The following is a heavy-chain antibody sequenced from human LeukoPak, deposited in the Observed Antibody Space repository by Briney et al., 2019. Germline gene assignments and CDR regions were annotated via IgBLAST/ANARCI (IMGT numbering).Heavy chain of an antibody. D-gene: IGHD5-24*01. J-gene: IGHJ5*02. CDR1: GGTFSSYA. CDR3: ARGGDGYNLEWFDP. V-gene: IGHV1-69*05. CDR2: IIPIFGTA. Sequence: GASVKVSCKASGGTFSSYAISWERQAPGQGLEWMGGIIPIFGTANYAQKFRGRVTITTDESTSTAYMELSSLRSEDTAVYYCARGGDGYNLEWFDPWGQGTLVTVSS.